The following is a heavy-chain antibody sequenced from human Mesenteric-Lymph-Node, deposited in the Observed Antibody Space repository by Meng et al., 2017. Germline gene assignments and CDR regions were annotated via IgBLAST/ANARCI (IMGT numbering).Heavy chain of an antibody. J-gene: IGHJ5*02. D-gene: IGHD4-17*01. CDR3: ARTNYGDYNWFDP. V-gene: IGHV4-4*02. CDR2: TSHSGST. CDR1: GGSISRRDW. Sequence: QAAGPGRVKPSETLSLTCAVSGGSISRRDWWSWVRQPPGKGLEWIGETSHSGSTNYSPSLKSRVTISLDTSKNQFSLKLTSVTAADTAVYFCARTNYGDYNWFDPWGQGTLVTVSS.